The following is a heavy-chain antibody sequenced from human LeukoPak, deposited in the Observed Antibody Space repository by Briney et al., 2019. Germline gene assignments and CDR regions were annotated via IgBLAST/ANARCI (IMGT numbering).Heavy chain of an antibody. Sequence: RSSETLSLTCIVSGGSISSYYWSWIRQPPGKGLEWIGYIYYSGSTNYNPSLKSRVTISVDTSKNQFSLKLSSVTAADTAVYYCARVVAVAGTIDYWGQGTLVTVSS. J-gene: IGHJ4*02. V-gene: IGHV4-59*01. D-gene: IGHD6-19*01. CDR2: IYYSGST. CDR1: GGSISSYY. CDR3: ARVVAVAGTIDY.